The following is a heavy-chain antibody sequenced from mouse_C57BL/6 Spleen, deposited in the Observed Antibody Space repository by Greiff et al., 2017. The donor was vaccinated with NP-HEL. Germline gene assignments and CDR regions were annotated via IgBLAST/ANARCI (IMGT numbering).Heavy chain of an antibody. Sequence: QVQLKQPGAELVKPGASVKLSCKASGYTFTSYWMHWVKQRPGRGLEWIGRIDPNSGGTKYNEKFKSKATLTVDKPSSTAYMQLSSLTSEDSAVYYCASGGDDYDEFAYWGQGTLVTVSA. CDR3: ASGGDDYDEFAY. V-gene: IGHV1-72*01. J-gene: IGHJ3*01. CDR2: IDPNSGGT. D-gene: IGHD2-4*01. CDR1: GYTFTSYW.